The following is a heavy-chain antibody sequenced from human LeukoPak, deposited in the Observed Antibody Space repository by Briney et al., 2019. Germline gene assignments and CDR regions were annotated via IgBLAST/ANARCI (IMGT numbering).Heavy chain of an antibody. Sequence: SETLSLTCTVSDGSISTYYWNWIRQSPGKGLEWIGEINHSGSTNYNPSLKSRVTISVDTSKNQFSLKLSSVTAADTAVYYCARVCERPRGSRSYKYYYYYYMDVWGKGTTVTVSS. D-gene: IGHD3-10*01. CDR2: INHSGST. V-gene: IGHV4-34*01. CDR3: ARVCERPRGSRSYKYYYYYYMDV. J-gene: IGHJ6*03. CDR1: DGSISTYY.